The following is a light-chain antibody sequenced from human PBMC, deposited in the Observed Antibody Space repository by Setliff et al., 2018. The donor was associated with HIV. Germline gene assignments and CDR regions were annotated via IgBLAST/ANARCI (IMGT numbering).Light chain of an antibody. CDR3: CSYAVILYV. J-gene: IGLJ1*01. CDR2: EGS. Sequence: QSGLAQPASVSGSPGQSITISCTGTSSDVGGSNLVSWYRHHPGKAPKLRIYEGSNRSSGVSVRFAGSKSGNTASLTISALQADDEADYYCCSYAVILYVFGTGTKVTVL. V-gene: IGLV2-23*01. CDR1: SSDVGGSNL.